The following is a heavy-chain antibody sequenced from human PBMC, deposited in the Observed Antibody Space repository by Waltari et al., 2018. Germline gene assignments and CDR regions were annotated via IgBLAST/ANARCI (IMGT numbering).Heavy chain of an antibody. CDR1: GYSISSGYY. V-gene: IGHV4-38-2*01. CDR2: IYHSGST. CDR3: AGGFEYLTGYYFDY. J-gene: IGHJ4*02. Sequence: QVQLQESGPGLVKPSETLSLTCAVSGYSISSGYYWGWIRQPPGKGLEWIGSIYHSGSTYYNPSLKSRGTISVDTSKNQFSLKLSSVTAADTAVYYCAGGFEYLTGYYFDYWGQGTLVTVSS. D-gene: IGHD3-9*01.